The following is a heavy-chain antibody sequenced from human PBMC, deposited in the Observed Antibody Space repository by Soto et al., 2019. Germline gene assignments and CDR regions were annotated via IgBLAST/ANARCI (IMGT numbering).Heavy chain of an antibody. J-gene: IGHJ6*01. CDR3: AKESAAASPRAYKSHGMDV. CDR1: AFSFRIYG. Sequence: WGSLRLPCASGAFSFRIYGMHWVRQAPGKGLDLVAVISYDGSNKYYADYVKGRFTISRDNSRNSLYLQMNSLRAEDTAVYYCAKESAAASPRAYKSHGMDVWGQGTTVTVSS. CDR2: ISYDGSNK. V-gene: IGHV3-30*18. D-gene: IGHD6-13*01.